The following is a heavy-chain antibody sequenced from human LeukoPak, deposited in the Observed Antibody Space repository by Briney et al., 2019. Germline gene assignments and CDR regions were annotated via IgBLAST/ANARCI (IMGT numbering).Heavy chain of an antibody. J-gene: IGHJ6*03. CDR3: ARDYYGSGTYYYYYYYMDV. V-gene: IGHV1-2*06. D-gene: IGHD3-10*01. CDR1: VYTLTNYA. Sequence: GASVKVSCKASVYTLTNYAMNWVRQAPGQGVALMGRINPNRGGKNYTQKFQGRVTMTRDTTISTAYMELSRLRSDDTAVYYCARDYYGSGTYYYYYYYMDVWGKGTTVTISS. CDR2: INPNRGGK.